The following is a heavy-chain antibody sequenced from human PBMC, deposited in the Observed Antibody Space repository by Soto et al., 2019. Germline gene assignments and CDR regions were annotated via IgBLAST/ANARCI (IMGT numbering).Heavy chain of an antibody. CDR3: ATWGTKAMTIGDY. D-gene: IGHD4-17*01. V-gene: IGHV3-30*03. J-gene: IGHJ4*02. CDR1: GFRFSIYG. CDR2: ISHDGSDK. Sequence: GGSLRLSCAASGFRFSIYGMHWVRQAPGKGLEWLAFISHDGSDKYYADSVKGRFSISRDNSENTLYVELNSLRGEDSAVYYCATWGTKAMTIGDYWGQGTLVTVSS.